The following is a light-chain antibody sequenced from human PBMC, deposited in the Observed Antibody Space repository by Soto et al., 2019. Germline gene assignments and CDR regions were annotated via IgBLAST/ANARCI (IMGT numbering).Light chain of an antibody. CDR3: QQSYSTPIT. CDR1: QAISGC. CDR2: ATS. J-gene: IGKJ5*01. Sequence: DIQMTQSPSSVSAYVGDRVTITCRASQAISGCLAWYQHKSGKAPKLLIYATSTLQSGVPSRFSGSGSGTDFTLTISSLQPEDVATYYCQQSYSTPITFGQGTRLEIK. V-gene: IGKV1-12*01.